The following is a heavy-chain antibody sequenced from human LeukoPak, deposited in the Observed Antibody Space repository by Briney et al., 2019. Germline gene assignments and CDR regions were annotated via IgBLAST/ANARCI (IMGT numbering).Heavy chain of an antibody. Sequence: GGSLRLSCAASGFTFSSYAMHWVRQAPGKGLEWVAVISYDGSNKYYADSVKGRFTISRDNSKNTLYLQMNSLRAEDTAVNYCASEWSVEMATIGGTNWGQGTLVTVSS. J-gene: IGHJ4*02. CDR2: ISYDGSNK. CDR3: ASEWSVEMATIGGTN. CDR1: GFTFSSYA. D-gene: IGHD3-3*01. V-gene: IGHV3-30-3*01.